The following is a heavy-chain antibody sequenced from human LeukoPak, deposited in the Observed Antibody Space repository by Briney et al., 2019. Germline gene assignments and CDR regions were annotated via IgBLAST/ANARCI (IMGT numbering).Heavy chain of an antibody. V-gene: IGHV3-7*01. D-gene: IGHD3-10*01. J-gene: IGHJ6*02. CDR2: IKADGSES. CDR3: ARELLWFGGGGVDV. CDR1: RFTFGDYA. Sequence: PGRSLRLSCTGSRFTFGDYAMSWFRQAPGKGPEWVANIKADGSESYYMDSVKGRFSISRDNTKNSVYLQMSSLRAEDTAVYYCARELLWFGGGGVDVWGQGTSVTVSS.